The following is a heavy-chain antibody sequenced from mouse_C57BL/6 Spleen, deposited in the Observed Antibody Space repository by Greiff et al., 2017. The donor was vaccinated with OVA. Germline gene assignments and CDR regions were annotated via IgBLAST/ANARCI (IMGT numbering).Heavy chain of an antibody. CDR3: AREGGATVVAPRYFDV. Sequence: VQLQQSGAELVRPGASVKLSCTASGFNIKDDYMHWVKQRPEQGLEWIGWIDPENGDTEYASKFKSKATLTVDKSSSTAYMQLSSLTSEDSAVYYCAREGGATVVAPRYFDVWGTGTTVTVSS. CDR2: IDPENGDT. CDR1: GFNIKDDY. J-gene: IGHJ1*03. V-gene: IGHV14-4*01. D-gene: IGHD1-1*01.